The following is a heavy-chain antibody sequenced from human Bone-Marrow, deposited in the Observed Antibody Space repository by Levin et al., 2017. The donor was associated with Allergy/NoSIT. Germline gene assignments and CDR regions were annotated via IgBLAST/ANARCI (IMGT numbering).Heavy chain of an antibody. CDR1: GFDFNTHD. V-gene: IGHV3-21*06. J-gene: IGHJ6*02. Sequence: GGSLRLSCRGSGFDFNTHDMNWVRQAPGQGLEWVSSISGNSHYVYYADSVKGRFSISRDNAKNSMFLHMNSLRVEDTAVYYCARSRGRSGWSYYYYGMDVWGRGTTLTVSS. CDR3: ARSRGRSGWSYYYYGMDV. D-gene: IGHD6-19*01. CDR2: ISGNSHYV.